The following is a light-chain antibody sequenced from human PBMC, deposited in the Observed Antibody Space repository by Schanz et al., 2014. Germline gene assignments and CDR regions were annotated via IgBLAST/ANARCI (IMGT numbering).Light chain of an antibody. Sequence: QSALTQPASMSGSPGQSITISCNGSSSDIGGYDYVSWYRQYPGKAPKLMIYDVSNRPSGVSNRFSGSKSGNTASLTISGLQAEDEADYYCSSYTSSSTLLYVFGTGTKLTVL. CDR1: SSDIGGYDY. CDR3: SSYTSSSTLLYV. CDR2: DVS. V-gene: IGLV2-14*01. J-gene: IGLJ1*01.